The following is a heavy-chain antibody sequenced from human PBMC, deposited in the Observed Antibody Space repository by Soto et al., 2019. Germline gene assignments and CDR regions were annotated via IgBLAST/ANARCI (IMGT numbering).Heavy chain of an antibody. CDR1: GFTVSNNY. V-gene: IGHV3-66*01. Sequence: EVQLVESGGGLVQPGASLRLSCAASGFTVSNNYMSWVRQAPGKGLEWVSFIYSGGNTYYADSVKGRFTISRDKSKNTLYLQMNNLRVEDTAVYYCTRRPGSWGQGTLVNVSS. D-gene: IGHD7-27*01. CDR2: IYSGGNT. J-gene: IGHJ5*02. CDR3: TRRPGS.